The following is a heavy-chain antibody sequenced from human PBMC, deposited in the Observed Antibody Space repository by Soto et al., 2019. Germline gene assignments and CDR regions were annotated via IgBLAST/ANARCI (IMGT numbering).Heavy chain of an antibody. CDR3: VRSGHSFGGVV. CDR2: MFYSGRS. Sequence: PSETLSLTCSVSGASMTNFYGSWVRQPPGKGLEWIGYMFYSGRSNYNSSLKSRVAISVDTSKNQISLRLRSVTAADTAVYYCVRSGHSFGGVVWGQGILVTVSS. D-gene: IGHD3-16*01. CDR1: GASMTNFY. J-gene: IGHJ4*02. V-gene: IGHV4-59*01.